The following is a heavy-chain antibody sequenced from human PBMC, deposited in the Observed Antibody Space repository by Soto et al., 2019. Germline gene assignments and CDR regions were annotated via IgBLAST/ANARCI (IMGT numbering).Heavy chain of an antibody. V-gene: IGHV4-39*02. CDR3: GARPANYYFYGMDV. J-gene: IGHJ6*02. Sequence: SETLSLACSVSGGSISRSSHYWGWIRQPPGKGLEWIGNIYYNGNTYYNPSLKSRVTISIDTSKNRFSLRLSSVTAADTAVYFCGARPANYYFYGMDVWGQGTTVTVSS. CDR1: GGSISRSSHY. D-gene: IGHD6-6*01. CDR2: IYYNGNT.